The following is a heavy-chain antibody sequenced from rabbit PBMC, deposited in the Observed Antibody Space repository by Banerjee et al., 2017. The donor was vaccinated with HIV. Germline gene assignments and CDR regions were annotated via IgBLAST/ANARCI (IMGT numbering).Heavy chain of an antibody. CDR3: ARSQYGTSSGYYMWSGMDL. Sequence: QEQLVESGGGLVKPEGSLTLTCKASGFDFSSNAMCWVRQAPGKGLEWIGCIYAGSGTTYYASWAKGRFTISKTSSTTVTLQMTSLTAADTATYFCARSQYGTSSGYYMWSGMDLWGQGTLVTVS. D-gene: IGHD1-1*01. CDR2: IYAGSGTT. CDR1: GFDFSSNA. J-gene: IGHJ6*01. V-gene: IGHV1S45*01.